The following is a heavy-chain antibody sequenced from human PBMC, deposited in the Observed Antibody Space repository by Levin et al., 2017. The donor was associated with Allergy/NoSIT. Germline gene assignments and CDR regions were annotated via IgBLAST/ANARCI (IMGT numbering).Heavy chain of an antibody. CDR1: GFTFSSYA. J-gene: IGHJ4*02. D-gene: IGHD5-18*01. CDR3: ADSRKDRGYSYGPTGY. V-gene: IGHV3-23*01. Sequence: GGSLRLSCAASGFTFSSYAMSWVRQAPGKGLEWVSTISGSGGSSYYADSVKGRFTISRDNSKNTLYLQMNSLRAEDTAVYYCADSRKDRGYSYGPTGYWGQGTLVTVSS. CDR2: ISGSGGSS.